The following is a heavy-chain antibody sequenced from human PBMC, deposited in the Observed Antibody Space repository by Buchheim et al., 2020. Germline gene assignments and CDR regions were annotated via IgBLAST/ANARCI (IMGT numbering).Heavy chain of an antibody. Sequence: QVQLVESGGGVVQPGRSLRLSCAASGFTFSSYGMHWVRQAPGKGLEWVAVISYDGSNKYYADSVKGRFTISRDNSKNTLYLQMSSLRAEDTAVYYCAKDRELFHTHTYGCLEYWGQGT. V-gene: IGHV3-30*18. J-gene: IGHJ4*02. D-gene: IGHD5-18*01. CDR1: GFTFSSYG. CDR3: AKDRELFHTHTYGCLEY. CDR2: ISYDGSNK.